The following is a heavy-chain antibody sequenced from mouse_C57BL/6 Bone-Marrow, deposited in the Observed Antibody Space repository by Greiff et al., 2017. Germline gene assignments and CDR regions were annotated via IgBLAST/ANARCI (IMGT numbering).Heavy chain of an antibody. D-gene: IGHD2-3*01. J-gene: IGHJ2*01. Sequence: QVQLQQPGAELVKPGASVKLSCKASGYTFTSYWMQWVKQRPGQGLEWIGEIDPSDSYTNYNQKFKGKATLTVDTSSSTAYMQLSSLTSEDSAVYYCARLDGYYVDYWGQGTTLTVSS. CDR3: ARLDGYYVDY. V-gene: IGHV1-50*01. CDR1: GYTFTSYW. CDR2: IDPSDSYT.